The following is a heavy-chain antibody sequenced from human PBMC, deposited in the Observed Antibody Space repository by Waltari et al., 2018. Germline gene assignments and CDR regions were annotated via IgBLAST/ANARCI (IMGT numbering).Heavy chain of an antibody. CDR3: ARDLIGGWYLDRAFDI. V-gene: IGHV1-69*08. Sequence: QVQLVQSGAEVTKPGSSVKVSCKASGGTFSRYTISWVRQAHGQGLEWMGRIFPILGRANYAQKFQGRVTITADKSTSTADMERSSLRSEDTAVYYCARDLIGGWYLDRAFDIWGQGTMVTVSS. D-gene: IGHD6-19*01. J-gene: IGHJ3*02. CDR2: IFPILGRA. CDR1: GGTFSRYT.